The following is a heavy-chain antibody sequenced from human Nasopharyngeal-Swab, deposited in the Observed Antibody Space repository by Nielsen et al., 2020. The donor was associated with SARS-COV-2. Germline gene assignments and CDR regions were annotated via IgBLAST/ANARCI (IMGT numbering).Heavy chain of an antibody. Sequence: GESLRLSCAASGFTFSSYDMHWVRQATGKGLEWVSAIGTAGDTYYPGSVKGRFTISRENAKNSLYLQMNSLRAGDTAVYYCARGPGGSSWYGGGGNWFDPWGQGTLVTVSS. CDR1: GFTFSSYD. V-gene: IGHV3-13*01. J-gene: IGHJ5*02. D-gene: IGHD6-13*01. CDR3: ARGPGGSSWYGGGGNWFDP. CDR2: IGTAGDT.